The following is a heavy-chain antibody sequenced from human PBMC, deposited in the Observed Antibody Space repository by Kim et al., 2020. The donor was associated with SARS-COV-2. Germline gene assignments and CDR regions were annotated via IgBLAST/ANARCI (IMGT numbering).Heavy chain of an antibody. V-gene: IGHV3-11*03. CDR2: ISIASTNN. CDR3: ARQASFSWPVYGMYV. J-gene: IGHJ6*02. D-gene: IGHD2-15*01. CDR1: GFNLSYYY. Sequence: GGSLRLSCTASGFNLSYYYINWIRQAPGKGLEWVSIISIASTNNNYDDSVKGRFTISRDNAKNTAYLQMNSLRVEDTAIYYCARQASFSWPVYGMYVGGQGTPVTASS.